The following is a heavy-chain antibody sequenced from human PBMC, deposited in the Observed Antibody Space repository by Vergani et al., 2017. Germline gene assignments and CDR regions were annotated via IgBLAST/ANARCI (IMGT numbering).Heavy chain of an antibody. J-gene: IGHJ4*02. Sequence: QVHLEQSGPEVKKPGSSVKVSCKVSGDILNNYTVTWVRQAPGQGLEWMGRIIPIIRLATSAQKFQDRVKITGDTSTNTVYMEMNNLRSEDTAVYYCARVSPGDNSGWEPFDYWGQGTLVTVSS. D-gene: IGHD6-19*01. CDR2: IIPIIRLA. V-gene: IGHV1-69*02. CDR3: ARVSPGDNSGWEPFDY. CDR1: GDILNNYT.